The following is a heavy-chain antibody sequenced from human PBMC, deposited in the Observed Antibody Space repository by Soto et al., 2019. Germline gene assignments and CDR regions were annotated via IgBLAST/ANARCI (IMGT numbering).Heavy chain of an antibody. CDR3: ARPDYYGPVDY. Sequence: SETLSLTCTVSGSSISSYYWSWIRQPPGKGLEWIGYIYYSGSTNYNPSLKSRVTISVNTSKNQFSLTLNSVTAADTAVYYCARPDYYGPVDYWGQGTLVTVSS. J-gene: IGHJ4*02. V-gene: IGHV4-59*01. CDR2: IYYSGST. D-gene: IGHD3-10*01. CDR1: GSSISSYY.